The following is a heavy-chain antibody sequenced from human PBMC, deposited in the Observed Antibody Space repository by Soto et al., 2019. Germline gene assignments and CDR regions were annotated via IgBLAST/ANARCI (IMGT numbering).Heavy chain of an antibody. V-gene: IGHV1-69*01. CDR3: ARTYYDILTGYYRYYYGMDV. J-gene: IGHJ6*02. CDR2: IIPIFGTA. CDR1: GGTFSSYA. D-gene: IGHD3-9*01. Sequence: QVQLVQSGAEVKKPGSSVKVSCKASGGTFSSYAISWVRQAPGQGLEWMGGIIPIFGTANYAQKLQGRVTITADESTSTAYMELSSLRSEDTAVYYCARTYYDILTGYYRYYYGMDVWGQGTTVTVSS.